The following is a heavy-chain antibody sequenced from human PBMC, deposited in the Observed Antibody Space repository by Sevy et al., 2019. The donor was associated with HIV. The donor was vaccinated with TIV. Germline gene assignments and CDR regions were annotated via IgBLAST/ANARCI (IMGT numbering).Heavy chain of an antibody. D-gene: IGHD2-8*01. CDR1: GFTFSSYD. CDR3: TRNGGAFDNGFDP. CDR2: ISSSGSSI. J-gene: IGHJ5*02. V-gene: IGHV3-48*03. Sequence: GGSLRLSCTASGFTFSSYDMNWVRQAPGKGLEWVSKISSSGSSIYYADPVKGRFTISRDNAKNSLNLQMNSLRAEDTAVYYCTRNGGAFDNGFDPWGQGTLVTVSS.